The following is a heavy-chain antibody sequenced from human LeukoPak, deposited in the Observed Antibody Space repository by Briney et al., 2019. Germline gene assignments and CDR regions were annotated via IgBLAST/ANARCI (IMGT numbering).Heavy chain of an antibody. CDR3: ARIEWERLGRAFDI. CDR1: GFTFRNAW. D-gene: IGHD1-26*01. V-gene: IGHV3-53*01. Sequence: PGGSLRLSCAASGFTFRNAWMNWVRQAPGKGLEWVSSIYSAGATHYAESVKGRFTISRDNSKNTLYLQMNSLRAEDMAVYYCARIEWERLGRAFDIWGQGTMVTVSS. J-gene: IGHJ3*02. CDR2: IYSAGAT.